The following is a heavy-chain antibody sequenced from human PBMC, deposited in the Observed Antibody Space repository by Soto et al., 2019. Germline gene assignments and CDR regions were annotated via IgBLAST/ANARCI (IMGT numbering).Heavy chain of an antibody. CDR2: ISGSGGST. Sequence: PGGSLRLSCAASVCTFSSYSMSCVRQSPGKGLEWVSAISGSGGSTYYADSVKGRFTISRDNSKNTLYLQMNSLRAEDTAVYHCAKDTLMVLFLEWLYNAFDIWGQGTTVTVSS. CDR3: AKDTLMVLFLEWLYNAFDI. V-gene: IGHV3-23*01. CDR1: VCTFSSYS. J-gene: IGHJ3*02. D-gene: IGHD3-3*01.